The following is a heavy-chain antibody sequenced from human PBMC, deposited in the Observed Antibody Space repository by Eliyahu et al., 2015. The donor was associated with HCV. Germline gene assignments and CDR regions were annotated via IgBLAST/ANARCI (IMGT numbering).Heavy chain of an antibody. CDR3: ARGSRGLSGTTAFDI. CDR2: XXPIFGTA. CDR1: GGXFSSYA. V-gene: IGHV1-69*01. D-gene: IGHD1-7*01. Sequence: QVQLVQSGAEVKKPGSSVKVSCKASGGXFSSYAIRXXRQAPGQGLXWMGGXXPIFGTANFAQKFQGRVTITADESTSTAYMELSSLRSEDTAVYFCARGSRGLSGTTAFDIWGQGTMVTVSS. J-gene: IGHJ3*02.